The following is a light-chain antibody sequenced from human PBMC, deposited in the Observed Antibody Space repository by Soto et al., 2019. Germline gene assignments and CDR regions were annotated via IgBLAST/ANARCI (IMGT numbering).Light chain of an antibody. CDR3: AACDSSLGGLA. CDR2: RNN. V-gene: IGLV1-47*01. Sequence: QSVLTQPPSASGTPGQRVSISCSGSNSNIGSKYVYWYQQLPGTAPKLLMYRNNQRPSGVPDRFSGSKSGTSASLAISGLRSEDEADYYCAACDSSLGGLAFGGGTKVTVL. J-gene: IGLJ2*01. CDR1: NSNIGSKY.